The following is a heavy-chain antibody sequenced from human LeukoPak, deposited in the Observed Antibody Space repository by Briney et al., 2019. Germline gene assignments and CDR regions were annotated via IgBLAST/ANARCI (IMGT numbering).Heavy chain of an antibody. V-gene: IGHV1-24*01. J-gene: IGHJ4*02. CDR2: FDPEDGET. D-gene: IGHD6-13*01. CDR3: ATDRYSSSWYYFDY. CDR1: GYTLTELS. Sequence: ASVKVSCKVSGYTLTELSMHWVRQAPGKGLEWMGGFDPEDGETIYAQKFQGGVTMTEDTSTDTAYMELSSLRSEDTAVYYCATDRYSSSWYYFDYWGQGTLVTVSS.